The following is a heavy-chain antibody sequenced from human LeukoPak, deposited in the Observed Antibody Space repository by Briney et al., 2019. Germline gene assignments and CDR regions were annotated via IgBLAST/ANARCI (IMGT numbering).Heavy chain of an antibody. V-gene: IGHV3-7*01. CDR2: IKQDGSEK. J-gene: IGHJ6*03. CDR3: AKRFRYCSGGSCYTGTGANYYYYYMDV. CDR1: GFTFSSYW. Sequence: GGSPRLSCAASGFTFSSYWMSWVRQAPGKGLEWVANIKQDGSEKYYVDSVKGRFTISRDNAKNSLYLQMNSLRAEDTAVYYCAKRFRYCSGGSCYTGTGANYYYYYMDVWGKGTTVTVSS. D-gene: IGHD2-15*01.